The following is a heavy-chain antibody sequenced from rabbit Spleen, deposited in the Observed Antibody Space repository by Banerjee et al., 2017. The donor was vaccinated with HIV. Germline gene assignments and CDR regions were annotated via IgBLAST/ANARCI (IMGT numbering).Heavy chain of an antibody. CDR3: VRGASSSGYYSL. D-gene: IGHD1-1*01. V-gene: IGHV1S47*01. CDR2: IDPLFGTT. J-gene: IGHJ4*01. CDR1: GFDFSSYG. Sequence: QEQLMESGGGLVQPGGSLKLSCKASGFDFSSYGVSWVRQAPGKGLEWIGYIDPLFGTTYYANWVNGRFTISSHNAQNTLYLQLNSLTATDTATYFCVRGASSSGYYSLWGPGTLVTVS.